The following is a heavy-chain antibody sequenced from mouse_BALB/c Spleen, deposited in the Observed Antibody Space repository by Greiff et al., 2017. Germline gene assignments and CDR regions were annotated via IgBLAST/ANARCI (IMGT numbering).Heavy chain of an antibody. CDR3: ARRPTGDYAMDY. V-gene: IGHV5-12-1*01. CDR1: GFAFSSYD. Sequence: EVHLVESGGGLVKPGGSLKLSCAASGFAFSSYDMSWVRQTPEKRLEWVAYISSGGGSTYYPDTVKGRFTISRDNAKNTLYLQMSSLKSEDTAMYYCARRPTGDYAMDYWGQGTSVTVSS. J-gene: IGHJ4*01. CDR2: ISSGGGST. D-gene: IGHD3-2*01.